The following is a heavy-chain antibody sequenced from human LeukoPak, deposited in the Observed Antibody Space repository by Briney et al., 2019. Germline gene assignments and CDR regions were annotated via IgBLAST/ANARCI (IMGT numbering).Heavy chain of an antibody. CDR1: GGSISSSSYY. V-gene: IGHV4-39*07. CDR3: ARDTRHYDSSGYYYLGAFDI. Sequence: PSETLSLTCTVSGGSISSSSYYWGWIRQPPGKGLEWIGSIYYSGSTYYNPSLKSRVTISVDTSKNQFSLKLSSVTAADTAVYYCARDTRHYDSSGYYYLGAFDIWGQGTMVTVSS. J-gene: IGHJ3*02. D-gene: IGHD3-22*01. CDR2: IYYSGST.